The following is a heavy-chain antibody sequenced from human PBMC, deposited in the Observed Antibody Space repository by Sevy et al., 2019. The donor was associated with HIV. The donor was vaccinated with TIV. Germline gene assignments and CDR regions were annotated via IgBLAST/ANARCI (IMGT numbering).Heavy chain of an antibody. V-gene: IGHV1-69*13. D-gene: IGHD6-19*01. Sequence: ASVKVSCKASGGTFSSYGISWVRQAPGQGLEWMRGIIPILGTVNYAQKFQGRVTITADESTKTAYMELSSLRSEDTAVYYWARGGGNGWYYFDYWGQETLVTVSS. J-gene: IGHJ4*02. CDR2: IIPILGTV. CDR1: GGTFSSYG. CDR3: ARGGGNGWYYFDY.